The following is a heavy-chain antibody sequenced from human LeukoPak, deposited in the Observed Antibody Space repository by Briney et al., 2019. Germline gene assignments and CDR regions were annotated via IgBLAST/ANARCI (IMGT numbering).Heavy chain of an antibody. V-gene: IGHV3-30*04. Sequence: GGSLRLSCAASGFTFSSYAMHWVRQAPGKGLEWVAFISYDGSNKYYADSVKGRFTISRDNAKNSLYLQMNSLRAEDTAVYYCARKRGYSYGYLVWGQGTLVTVSS. CDR2: ISYDGSNK. CDR1: GFTFSSYA. CDR3: ARKRGYSYGYLV. J-gene: IGHJ4*02. D-gene: IGHD5-18*01.